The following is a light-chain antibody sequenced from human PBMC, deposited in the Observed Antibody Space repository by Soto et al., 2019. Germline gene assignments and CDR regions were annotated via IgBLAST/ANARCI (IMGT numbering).Light chain of an antibody. CDR3: QQSYSTPYT. J-gene: IGKJ2*01. CDR2: AAS. V-gene: IGKV1-39*01. CDR1: ESSSNY. Sequence: DIQMTQSPSSLSASVGDRVTITCRASESSSNYVNWYQQTPGKAPKLLIYAASSLQGGVPSRFSGSGSGTDFTLTISSLQPEDFAIYYCQQSYSTPYTFGQGTKLEI.